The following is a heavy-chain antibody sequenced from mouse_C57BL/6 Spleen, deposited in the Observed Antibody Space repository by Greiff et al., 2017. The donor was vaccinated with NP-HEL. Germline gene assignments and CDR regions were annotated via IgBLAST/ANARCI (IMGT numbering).Heavy chain of an antibody. CDR3: ARSGVTEAMDY. CDR1: GYTFTSYW. V-gene: IGHV1-64*01. J-gene: IGHJ4*01. Sequence: QVQLQQPGAELVKPGASVKLSCKASGYTFTSYWMHWVKQRPGQGLEWIGMIHPNSGSTKYNEKFKSKATLTVDKSSSTAYMQLSSLTSEDSAVYYCARSGVTEAMDYWGQGTSVTVSS. D-gene: IGHD2-2*01. CDR2: IHPNSGST.